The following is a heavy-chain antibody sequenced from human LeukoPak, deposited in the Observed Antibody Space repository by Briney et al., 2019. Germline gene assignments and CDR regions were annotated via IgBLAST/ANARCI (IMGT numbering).Heavy chain of an antibody. CDR1: GFTFSSYS. D-gene: IGHD6-19*01. V-gene: IGHV4-34*01. CDR2: INHSGST. Sequence: GSLRLSCAASGFTFSSYSMNWIRQPPGKGLEWIGEINHSGSTNYNPSLKSRVTISLDTSKNQFSLKLSSVTAADTAVCYCARRSSGWKNWGQGTLVTVSS. CDR3: ARRSSGWKN. J-gene: IGHJ4*02.